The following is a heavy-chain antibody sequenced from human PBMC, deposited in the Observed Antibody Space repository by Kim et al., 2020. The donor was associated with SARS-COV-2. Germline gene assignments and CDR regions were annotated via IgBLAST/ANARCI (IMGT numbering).Heavy chain of an antibody. CDR3: ARVTGEYDFWSGYYYGGHFDY. Sequence: SVKVSCKASGGTFSSYAISWVRQAPGQGLEWMGGIIPIFGTANYAQKFQGRVTITADESTSTAYMELSSLRSEDTAVYYCARVTGEYDFWSGYYYGGHFDYWGQGTLVTVSS. V-gene: IGHV1-69*13. D-gene: IGHD3-3*01. CDR2: IIPIFGTA. J-gene: IGHJ4*02. CDR1: GGTFSSYA.